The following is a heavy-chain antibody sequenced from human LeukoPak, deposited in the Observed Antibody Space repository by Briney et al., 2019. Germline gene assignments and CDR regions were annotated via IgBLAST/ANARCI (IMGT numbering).Heavy chain of an antibody. D-gene: IGHD5-12*01. Sequence: GGSLRLSCAASGFTFSSYAMHWVRQAPGKGLEWVAVISYDGSNKYYADSEKGRFTISRDNSKNTLYLQMNSLRAEDTAVYYCARARIDFDAFDIWGQGTMVTVSS. CDR3: ARARIDFDAFDI. J-gene: IGHJ3*02. CDR1: GFTFSSYA. CDR2: ISYDGSNK. V-gene: IGHV3-30-3*01.